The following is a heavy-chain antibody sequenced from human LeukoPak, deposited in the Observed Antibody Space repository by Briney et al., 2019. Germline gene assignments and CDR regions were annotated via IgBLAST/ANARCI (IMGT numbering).Heavy chain of an antibody. CDR3: ARVSSGSLKVYYFDY. J-gene: IGHJ4*02. CDR1: GYTFTSYD. Sequence: GASVKVSCKASGYTFTSYDINWVRQATGQGLEWMGWMNPNSGNTGYAQKFQGRVTITRNTSISTAYVELSSLRSEDTAVYYCARVSSGSLKVYYFDYWGQGTLVTVSS. D-gene: IGHD3-10*01. CDR2: MNPNSGNT. V-gene: IGHV1-8*03.